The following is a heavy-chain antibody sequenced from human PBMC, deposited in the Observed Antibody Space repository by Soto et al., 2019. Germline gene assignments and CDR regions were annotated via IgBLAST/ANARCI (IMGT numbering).Heavy chain of an antibody. Sequence: VRSLRLSCAASGFTFSRYGMHWVRQAPGKGLEWVASIWYDGSNKDYADSVKGRFTISRDNSKNTLYLEMNSLSAEDTAVYYCASDPSYYGSGSTPGVYNWFDPWGQGTLVTVSX. D-gene: IGHD3-10*01. CDR2: IWYDGSNK. J-gene: IGHJ5*02. CDR3: ASDPSYYGSGSTPGVYNWFDP. CDR1: GFTFSRYG. V-gene: IGHV3-33*01.